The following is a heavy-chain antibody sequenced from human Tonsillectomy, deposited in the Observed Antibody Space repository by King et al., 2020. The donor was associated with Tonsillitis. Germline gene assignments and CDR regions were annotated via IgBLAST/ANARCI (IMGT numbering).Heavy chain of an antibody. Sequence: VQLRQWGAGLLKPSETLSLTCAVSGGSFSGYFWSWIRQPPGKGLEWIGEINHSGSTNYNPSLESRVTISLDTPKNQFSLKLSSVTAADTAVYFCARTPPGSYYYAMDVWGQGTTVTVSS. CDR3: ARTPPGSYYYAMDV. CDR1: GGSFSGYF. J-gene: IGHJ6*02. D-gene: IGHD3-10*01. CDR2: INHSGST. V-gene: IGHV4-34*01.